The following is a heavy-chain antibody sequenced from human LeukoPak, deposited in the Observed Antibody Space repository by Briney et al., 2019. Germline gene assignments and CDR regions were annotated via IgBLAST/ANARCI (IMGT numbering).Heavy chain of an antibody. D-gene: IGHD1-7*01. V-gene: IGHV3-30-3*01. CDR3: ARVRTGTTVYYGMDV. CDR2: ISYDGSNK. Sequence: GGSLRLSCAASGFTFSSYAMRWVRQAPGKGLEWVAVISYDGSNKYYADSVKGRFTISRDNSKNTLYLQMNSLRAEDTAVYYCARVRTGTTVYYGMDVWGQGTTVTVSS. CDR1: GFTFSSYA. J-gene: IGHJ6*02.